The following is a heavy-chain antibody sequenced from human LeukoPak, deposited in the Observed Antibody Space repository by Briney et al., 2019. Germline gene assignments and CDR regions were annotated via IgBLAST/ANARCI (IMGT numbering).Heavy chain of an antibody. CDR1: GDSITGYY. CDR3: ATYSRWLLQYYFDY. D-gene: IGHD3-22*01. J-gene: IGHJ4*02. V-gene: IGHV4-59*12. Sequence: SETLSLTCSVSGDSITGYYWGWIRQPPGKGLEWIGSIYYSGSTNYNPSLKSRVTISVDTSKNQFSLKLSSVTAADTAVYYCATYSRWLLQYYFDYWGQGTLVTVSS. CDR2: IYYSGST.